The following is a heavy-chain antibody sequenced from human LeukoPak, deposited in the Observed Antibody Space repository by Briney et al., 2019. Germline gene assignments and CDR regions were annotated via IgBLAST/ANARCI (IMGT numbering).Heavy chain of an antibody. V-gene: IGHV4-39*01. J-gene: IGHJ4*02. D-gene: IGHD1-26*01. CDR1: GASLSTSPYY. CDR2: IYYTGST. Sequence: PSETLSLTCSVSGASLSTSPYYWRWIRQPPGKGLERIGNIYYTGSTYYNVSLNSRVTISIDTSKNLFSLRLNSMTAADTAVYYCAKSGGYGLIDKWGQGTRVTVSS. CDR3: AKSGGYGLIDK.